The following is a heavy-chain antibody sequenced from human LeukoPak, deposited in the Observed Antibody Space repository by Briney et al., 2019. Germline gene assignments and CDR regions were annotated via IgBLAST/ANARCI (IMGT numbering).Heavy chain of an antibody. CDR3: ARDYCTNGVCYPWTD. D-gene: IGHD2-8*01. V-gene: IGHV1-18*01. CDR2: ISAYNGNT. CDR1: GYTFTSYG. J-gene: IGHJ4*02. Sequence: ASVKVSCKASGYTFTSYGISWVRQAPGQGLEWMGWISAYNGNTNYAQKLQGRVTMTRDTSTSTVYMELSSLRSEDTAVYYCARDYCTNGVCYPWTDWGQGTLVTVSS.